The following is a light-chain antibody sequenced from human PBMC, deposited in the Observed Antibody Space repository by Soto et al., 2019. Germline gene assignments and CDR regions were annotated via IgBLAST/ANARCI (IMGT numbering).Light chain of an antibody. V-gene: IGKV3-20*01. CDR2: GAS. Sequence: EIVLTQSPGTLSLSPGERATLSCRASQSVTSTYLGWYQQKPGQAPSLLIYGASSRATGIPDRFSGSGSGTDFTLTISRLEPEDFAVYYCQQYGSSRAWTFGQ. J-gene: IGKJ1*01. CDR1: QSVTSTY. CDR3: QQYGSSRAWT.